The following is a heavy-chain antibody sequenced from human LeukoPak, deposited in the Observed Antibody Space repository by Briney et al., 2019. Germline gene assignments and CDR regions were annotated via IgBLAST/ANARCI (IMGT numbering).Heavy chain of an antibody. CDR1: GGTFSSYA. Sequence: GASVKVSCKASGGTFSSYAISWVRQAPGQGLEWMGRIIPILGIANYAQKFQGRVTITADKSTSTAYMELSSLRSEDTAVYYCARAGRYYGSGSYSASHYWGQGTLITVSS. J-gene: IGHJ4*02. CDR3: ARAGRYYGSGSYSASHY. D-gene: IGHD3-10*01. V-gene: IGHV1-69*04. CDR2: IIPILGIA.